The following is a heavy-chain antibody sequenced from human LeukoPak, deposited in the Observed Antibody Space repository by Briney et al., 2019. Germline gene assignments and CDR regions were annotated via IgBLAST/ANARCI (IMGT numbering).Heavy chain of an antibody. D-gene: IGHD5-24*01. CDR2: ISYDGSNK. Sequence: GGSLRLSCAASGFTFSSYAMHWVRQAPGKGPEWVAVISYDGSNKYYADSVKGRFTISRDNSKNTLYLQMNSLRAEDTAVYYCARDHGDYWGQGTLVTVSS. V-gene: IGHV3-30-3*01. CDR1: GFTFSSYA. CDR3: ARDHGDY. J-gene: IGHJ4*02.